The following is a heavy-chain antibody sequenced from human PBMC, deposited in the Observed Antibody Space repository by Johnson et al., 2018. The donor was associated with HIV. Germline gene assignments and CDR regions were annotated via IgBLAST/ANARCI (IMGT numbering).Heavy chain of an antibody. J-gene: IGHJ3*02. CDR2: ISYDGSDK. CDR1: GFTFSSYA. V-gene: IGHV3-30*14. D-gene: IGHD3-10*01. CDR3: ANWAYYYGSGYAFDI. Sequence: QVQLVESGGGVVQPGRSLRLSCAASGFTFSSYAMHWVRQAPGKGLEWVAVISYDGSDKYYADSVKGRFTISRDNSKNTLYLQMNSLRAEDTAVYYCANWAYYYGSGYAFDIWGQGTMVTVSS.